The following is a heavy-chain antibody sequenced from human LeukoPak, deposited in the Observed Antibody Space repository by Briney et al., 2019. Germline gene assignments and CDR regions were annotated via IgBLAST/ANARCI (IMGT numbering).Heavy chain of an antibody. Sequence: GGSLRLSCAASGFTFSSYAMTWVRQAPGKGLQWVSAISGSGGGTYYADSVKGRFTVSRDNSKNTLYLQMNSLRADDTALYYCARDRRSPHSAYDWGHLDIWGQGTLVAVSS. V-gene: IGHV3-23*01. CDR2: ISGSGGGT. J-gene: IGHJ4*02. CDR1: GFTFSSYA. D-gene: IGHD5-12*01. CDR3: ARDRRSPHSAYDWGHLDI.